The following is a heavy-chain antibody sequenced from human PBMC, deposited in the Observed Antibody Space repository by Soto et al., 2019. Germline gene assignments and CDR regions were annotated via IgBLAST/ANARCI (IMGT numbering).Heavy chain of an antibody. CDR2: IYTSGST. J-gene: IGHJ5*02. D-gene: IGHD1-26*01. Sequence: SETLSLTCTVSGGSISSYYWSWIRQPAGKGLEWIGRIYTSGSTNYNPSLKSRVTMSVDTSKNQFSLKLSSVTAADTAVYYCARELVGATSLRPNWFDPWGQGTLVTVSS. V-gene: IGHV4-4*07. CDR3: ARELVGATSLRPNWFDP. CDR1: GGSISSYY.